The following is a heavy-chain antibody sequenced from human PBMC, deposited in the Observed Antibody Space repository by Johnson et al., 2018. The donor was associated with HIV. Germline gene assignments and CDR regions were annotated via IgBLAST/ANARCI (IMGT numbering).Heavy chain of an antibody. CDR2: LKSTTDGGTI. Sequence: VQLVESGGGLVKPGGSLRLSCAASGFTFSNAWMNWVRQAPGKGLEWVGRLKSTTDGGTIDYAAPVKGRFTISRDGSKNTLYLHMNGLKTEDTGVYYCTTGLYWNDAFNIWGQGTMVTVSS. CDR1: GFTFSNAW. CDR3: TTGLYWNDAFNI. D-gene: IGHD1-1*01. V-gene: IGHV3-15*01. J-gene: IGHJ3*02.